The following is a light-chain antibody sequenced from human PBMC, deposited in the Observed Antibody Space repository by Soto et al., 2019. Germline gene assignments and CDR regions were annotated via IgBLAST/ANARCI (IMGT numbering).Light chain of an antibody. CDR3: QQYTQYPWT. J-gene: IGKJ1*01. Sequence: DIQMTQSPSTLSASVGDRVTITCRASQGVNNWLAWYQQKPGKAPNLLIYEAFSLESGVPSRFSGSGSGAEFTLTISSLQPDDFATYYCQQYTQYPWTFGQGTKVEV. CDR1: QGVNNW. V-gene: IGKV1-5*03. CDR2: EAF.